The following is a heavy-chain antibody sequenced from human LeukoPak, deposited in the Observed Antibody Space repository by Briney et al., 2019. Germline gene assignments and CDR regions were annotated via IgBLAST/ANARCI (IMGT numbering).Heavy chain of an antibody. V-gene: IGHV4-38-2*02. Sequence: SETLSLTCNVSGYSISSGYYWGWIRQPPGKGLDWIGSIYHSGSTYYNPSLKSRVTISVDTSKNQFSLKVISVTAADTAVYYCARVSQDIALLAWGQGTLVTVSS. CDR1: GYSISSGYY. J-gene: IGHJ5*02. D-gene: IGHD5-12*01. CDR3: ARVSQDIALLA. CDR2: IYHSGST.